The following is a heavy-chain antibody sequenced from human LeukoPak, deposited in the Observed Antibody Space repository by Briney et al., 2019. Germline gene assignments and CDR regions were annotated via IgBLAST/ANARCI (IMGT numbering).Heavy chain of an antibody. CDR1: GGTFSSYA. J-gene: IGHJ5*02. V-gene: IGHV1-69*05. CDR2: IIPIFGTA. Sequence: SVKVSCKASGGTFSSYAISWVRQAPGQGLEWMGRIIPIFGTANYAQKFQGRVTITTDESTSTAYMELSSLRSEDTAVYYCARWAYGQQLENRFDPWGQGTLVTVSS. CDR3: ARWAYGQQLENRFDP. D-gene: IGHD6-13*01.